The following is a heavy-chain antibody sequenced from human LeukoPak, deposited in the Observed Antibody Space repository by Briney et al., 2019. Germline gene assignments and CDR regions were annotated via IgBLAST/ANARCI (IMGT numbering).Heavy chain of an antibody. D-gene: IGHD5-24*01. Sequence: GASVKVSCKASGYTFTSYGISWVRQAPGQGLEWMGWISTYNGNTNYAQKLQGRVTMTRDTSTSTAYMELRSPRSDDTAVYYCARTSRDGYNRLYWGQGTLVTVSS. CDR3: ARTSRDGYNRLY. CDR1: GYTFTSYG. V-gene: IGHV1-18*01. J-gene: IGHJ4*02. CDR2: ISTYNGNT.